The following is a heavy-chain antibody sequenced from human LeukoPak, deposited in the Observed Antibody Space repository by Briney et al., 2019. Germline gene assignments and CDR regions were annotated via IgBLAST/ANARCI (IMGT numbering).Heavy chain of an antibody. CDR1: GFTFSSYG. CDR3: ARDLVAAAGTYYYYYMDV. D-gene: IGHD6-13*01. J-gene: IGHJ6*03. CDR2: IWYDGSNK. V-gene: IGHV3-33*01. Sequence: SGGSLRLSCAASGFTFSSYGMHWVRQAQGKGLEWVAVIWYDGSNKYYADSGKGRFTISRDNSKNTLYLQMNRLRAEDTAVYYCARDLVAAAGTYYYYYMDVWGKGTTVTVSS.